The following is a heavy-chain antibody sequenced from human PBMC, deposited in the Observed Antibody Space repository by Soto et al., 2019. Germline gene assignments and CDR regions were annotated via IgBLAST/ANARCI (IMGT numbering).Heavy chain of an antibody. D-gene: IGHD1-1*01. V-gene: IGHV1-45*02. CDR3: ARSPFAGSDAFDI. CDR2: ITPFKSDT. J-gene: IGHJ3*02. CDR1: GYTFTFRY. Sequence: SVKVSCKASGYTFTFRYLHWVRQAPGQALEWMGWITPFKSDTNYAQKFQDRVTITRDRSVSTAYMELSNLRSDDTAMYYCARSPFAGSDAFDIWGQGTMVTV.